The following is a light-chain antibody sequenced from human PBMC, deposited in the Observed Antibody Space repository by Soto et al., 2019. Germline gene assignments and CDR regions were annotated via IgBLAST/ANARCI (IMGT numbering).Light chain of an antibody. J-gene: IGLJ3*02. V-gene: IGLV1-44*01. Sequence: QSVLTQPPSASGTPGQRVTISCSGSSSNVGSNTVSWYQQLPGTAPKVLIYSDDQRPSGVPDRLSGSRSGSSASLAISGLRSGDEADYYCASWEDSLNGWVIGGGTKLTVL. CDR2: SDD. CDR1: SSNVGSNT. CDR3: ASWEDSLNGWV.